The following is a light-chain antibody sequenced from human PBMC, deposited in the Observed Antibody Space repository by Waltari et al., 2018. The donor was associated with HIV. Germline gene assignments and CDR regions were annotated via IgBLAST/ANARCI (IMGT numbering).Light chain of an antibody. CDR3: QQYNNFPLT. CDR1: QRISSN. Sequence: EIVMTQSPAILSVSPGERVTLSCRASQRISSNLVWYQQKPGQAPRPLIYRSSSRATGIPARFSGSGSGTEFTLTISSLQSEDFAVYYCQQYNNFPLTFGGGTKVEIK. V-gene: IGKV3-15*01. J-gene: IGKJ4*01. CDR2: RSS.